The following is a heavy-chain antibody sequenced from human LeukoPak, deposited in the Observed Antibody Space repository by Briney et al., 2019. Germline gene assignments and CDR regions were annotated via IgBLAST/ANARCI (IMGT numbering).Heavy chain of an antibody. CDR2: INHSGST. Sequence: SETLSLTCAVYGGSFSGYYWSWIRQPPGKGLEWIGEINHSGSTNYNPSLKSRVTISVDTSKNQFSLKLSSVTAADTAVYYCARDLISDGYYDYVWGSYRSYDYMDVWGKGTTVTVSS. J-gene: IGHJ6*03. CDR3: ARDLISDGYYDYVWGSYRSYDYMDV. CDR1: GGSFSGYY. V-gene: IGHV4-34*01. D-gene: IGHD3-16*02.